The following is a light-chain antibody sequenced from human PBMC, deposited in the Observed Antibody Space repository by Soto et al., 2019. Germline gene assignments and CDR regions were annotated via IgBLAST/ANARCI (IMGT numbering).Light chain of an antibody. CDR1: SSDVGSYNL. J-gene: IGLJ1*01. CDR2: GGT. V-gene: IGLV2-23*01. Sequence: QSVLTQPASVSGSPGQSITISCTGTSSDVGSYNLVSWYQQHPGEAPKLMIYGGTKRPSGVSNRFSGSKSGNTASLTISGLPAEDEAEYYSCSYAGITTYYVFGTGTKLTVL. CDR3: CSYAGITTYYV.